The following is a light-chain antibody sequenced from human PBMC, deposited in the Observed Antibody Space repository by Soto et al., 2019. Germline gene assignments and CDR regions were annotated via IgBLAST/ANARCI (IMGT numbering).Light chain of an antibody. CDR1: QSVSTS. CDR2: DVS. Sequence: EIVLTQCPATLSLSPGERATLPCRASQSVSTSLAWYQQRPGQAPRLLIYDVSNRAAGVPARFSGSGSGTDFTLTISNLEPEDFAIYYCQERSNWPRLTFGGGTKVDMK. V-gene: IGKV3-11*01. CDR3: QERSNWPRLT. J-gene: IGKJ4*01.